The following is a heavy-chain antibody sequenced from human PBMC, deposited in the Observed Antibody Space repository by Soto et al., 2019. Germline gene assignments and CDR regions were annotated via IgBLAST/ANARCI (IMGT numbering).Heavy chain of an antibody. CDR2: IYHSGST. J-gene: IGHJ3*02. D-gene: IGHD2-15*01. V-gene: IGHV4-4*02. CDR1: SGSISSSNW. Sequence: QVQLQESGPGLVKPSGTLSLTCAVSSGSISSSNWWSWVRQPPGKGLEWIGEIYHSGSTNYNPSLKSRVTISVDKSKNQFSLKLSSVTAADTAVYYCATSCSGGSCYSRWTSDAFDIWGQGTMVTVSS. CDR3: ATSCSGGSCYSRWTSDAFDI.